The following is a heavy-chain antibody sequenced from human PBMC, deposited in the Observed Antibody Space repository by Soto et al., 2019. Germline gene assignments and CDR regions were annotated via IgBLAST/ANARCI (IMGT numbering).Heavy chain of an antibody. CDR3: ARGSSWYMYFDY. Sequence: QVQLQESGPGLVKPSQTLSLTCTVYGGSISSGGYYWSWIRQHPGKGLEWIGYIYYSGSTYYNPSLKSRVTISVDTSKNQFSLKLSSVTAADTAVYYCARGSSWYMYFDYWGQGTLVTVSS. J-gene: IGHJ4*02. CDR1: GGSISSGGYY. D-gene: IGHD6-13*01. V-gene: IGHV4-31*03. CDR2: IYYSGST.